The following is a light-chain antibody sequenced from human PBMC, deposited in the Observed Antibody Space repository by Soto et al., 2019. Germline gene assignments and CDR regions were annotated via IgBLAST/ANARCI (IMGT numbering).Light chain of an antibody. J-gene: IGKJ1*01. CDR2: TGS. V-gene: IGKV1-12*01. CDR1: QAIDSW. Sequence: DIQMTQSPSSVSASVGDRVTITCRASQAIDSWLAWYQQKPGEAPKLLIFTGSLLHSGVPPRFXXXGSXTDFTLTISSLQPEDFATYYCQQTLSFPPTFGQGTKV. CDR3: QQTLSFPPT.